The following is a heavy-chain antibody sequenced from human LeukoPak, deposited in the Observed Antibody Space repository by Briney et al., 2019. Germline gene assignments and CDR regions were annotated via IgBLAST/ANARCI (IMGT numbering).Heavy chain of an antibody. J-gene: IGHJ4*02. Sequence: PGGSLRLSCAASGFTFSSYGMHWVRQAPGKGLEWVAVISYDGSNKYYADSVKGRFTISRDNSKNTLYLQMNSLRAEDTAVYYCAKDALPSIAARRSYFDYWGQGTLVTVSS. D-gene: IGHD6-6*01. CDR3: AKDALPSIAARRSYFDY. CDR1: GFTFSSYG. CDR2: ISYDGSNK. V-gene: IGHV3-30*18.